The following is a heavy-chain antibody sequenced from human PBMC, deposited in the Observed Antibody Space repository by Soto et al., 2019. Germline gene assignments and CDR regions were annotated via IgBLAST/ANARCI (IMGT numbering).Heavy chain of an antibody. Sequence: GGSLRLSCAASGFSFSSYGMHWVRQAPGRGLEWVTVISNDGNRKYYGESVKGRFSVSRDNDKDTLYLQMNGLRPEDTGVYYCAKDRRQLSALDMWGQGTTVTVSS. V-gene: IGHV3-30*18. CDR1: GFSFSSYG. D-gene: IGHD6-6*01. CDR3: AKDRRQLSALDM. J-gene: IGHJ3*02. CDR2: ISNDGNRK.